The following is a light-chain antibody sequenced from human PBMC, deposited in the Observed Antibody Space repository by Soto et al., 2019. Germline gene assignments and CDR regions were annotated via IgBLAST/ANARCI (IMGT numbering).Light chain of an antibody. Sequence: EIVMTQSPATLSVSPGERATLSCRASQSVSSNLAWYQKKPGQAPRLLIYGASTRATGIPARFSGSGSGTECTLTISSLQSEDFAVSYCQQYNNWPWTFGQGTKVEIK. V-gene: IGKV3-15*01. CDR3: QQYNNWPWT. J-gene: IGKJ1*01. CDR1: QSVSSN. CDR2: GAS.